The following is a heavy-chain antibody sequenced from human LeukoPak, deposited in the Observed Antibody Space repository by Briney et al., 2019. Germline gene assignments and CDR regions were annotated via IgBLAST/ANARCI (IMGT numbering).Heavy chain of an antibody. V-gene: IGHV3-30*03. D-gene: IGHD2-21*02. J-gene: IGHJ4*02. CDR2: ISYDGSNK. CDR3: ARLLVVTAPFDY. CDR1: GFTFSSYG. Sequence: GRSLRLSCAASGFTFSSYGMHWVRQAPGKGLEWVAVISYDGSNKYYADSVKGRFTISRDNSKNTLYLQMNSLRAEDTAVYYCARLLVVTAPFDYWGQGTPVTVSS.